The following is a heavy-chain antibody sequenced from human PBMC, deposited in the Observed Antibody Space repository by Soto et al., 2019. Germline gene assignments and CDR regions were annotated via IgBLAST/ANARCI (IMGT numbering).Heavy chain of an antibody. V-gene: IGHV1-18*01. CDR3: ARGEGAVTIPYFYYGMDV. D-gene: IGHD3-10*01. CDR1: GYTFTSSG. Sequence: QLHLVQSGAEVKKPGASVKVSCKAFGYTFTSSGITWVRQAPGRGLEWMGWISPHNGNTNYAQSLQGRVTLTTDTSTNTAYMELRSLRSAATAVYYCARGEGAVTIPYFYYGMDVWGQGTTVTVSS. J-gene: IGHJ6*02. CDR2: ISPHNGNT.